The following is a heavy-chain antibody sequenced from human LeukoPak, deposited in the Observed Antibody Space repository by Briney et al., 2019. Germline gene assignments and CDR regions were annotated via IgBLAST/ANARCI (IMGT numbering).Heavy chain of an antibody. CDR1: GFTFSSYG. CDR2: IRYDGSNK. D-gene: IGHD1-26*01. J-gene: IGHJ4*02. CDR3: AKGKGKLGAFQSDFHY. V-gene: IGHV3-30*02. Sequence: GGSLRLSCAASGFTFSSYGMHWVRQAPGKRLEWVTFIRYDGSNKYYVESVKGRFSISRDNSKNTLYLEMNSLRAEDTAIYYCAKGKGKLGAFQSDFHYGGQGTLVTVSS.